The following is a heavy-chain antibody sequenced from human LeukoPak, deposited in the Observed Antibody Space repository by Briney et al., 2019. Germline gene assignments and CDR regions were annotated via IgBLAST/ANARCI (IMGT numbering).Heavy chain of an antibody. V-gene: IGHV1-58*02. J-gene: IGHJ4*02. CDR3: AGTPWFGELTLDY. CDR1: GFTFTSST. Sequence: ASVKVSCKASGFTFTSSTIQWVRQARGQRLEWIGWIVVGSGNTNYAQKFQEGVIITRDMSTTTVYMELSSLRSEDTAVYYCAGTPWFGELTLDYWGQGTLVTVSS. D-gene: IGHD3-10*01. CDR2: IVVGSGNT.